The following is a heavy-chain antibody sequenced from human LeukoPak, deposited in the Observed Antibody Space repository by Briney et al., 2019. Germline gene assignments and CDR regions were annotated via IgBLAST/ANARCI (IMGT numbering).Heavy chain of an antibody. Sequence: GGSLRLSCAASGFTFSDHIMNWVRQLPGKRLEWVAYVSGSGSTVYYSDSVKGRFTISRDNGKSSLYLQMNSLRVEDTALYYCVRQFASWGQGTLVTVSS. V-gene: IGHV3-48*01. J-gene: IGHJ4*02. CDR3: VRQFAS. CDR1: GFTFSDHI. CDR2: VSGSGSTV.